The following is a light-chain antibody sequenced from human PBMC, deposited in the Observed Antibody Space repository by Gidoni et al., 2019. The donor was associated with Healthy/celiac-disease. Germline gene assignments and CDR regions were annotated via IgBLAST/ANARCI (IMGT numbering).Light chain of an antibody. CDR3: VTWDSSMSVL. V-gene: IGLV1-51*01. CDR1: SSTIGNNY. CDR2: EDN. J-gene: IGLJ3*02. Sequence: QSVLTQPPSVSAAPCQKVTISCSGSSSTIGNNYVSWYQQLPGTAPKLLIFEDNRRSSGIPDRFSGSKSGTSATLDIIGLQSGDEADYYCVTWDSSMSVLFGGGTKLTVL.